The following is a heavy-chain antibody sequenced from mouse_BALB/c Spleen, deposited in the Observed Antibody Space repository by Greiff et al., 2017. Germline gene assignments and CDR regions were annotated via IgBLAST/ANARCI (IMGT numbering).Heavy chain of an antibody. D-gene: IGHD2-10*01. J-gene: IGHJ2*01. Sequence: QVQLQQSGAELMKPGASVKISCKATGYTFSSYWIEWVKQRPGHGLEWIGEILPGSGSTNYNEKFKGKATFTADTSSNTAYMQLSSLTSEDSAVYYCARRLQGRAYYFDYWGQGTTLTVSS. V-gene: IGHV1-9*01. CDR1: GYTFSSYW. CDR2: ILPGSGST. CDR3: ARRLQGRAYYFDY.